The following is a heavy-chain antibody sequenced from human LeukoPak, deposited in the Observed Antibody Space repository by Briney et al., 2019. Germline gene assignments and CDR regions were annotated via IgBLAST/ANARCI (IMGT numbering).Heavy chain of an antibody. CDR1: GFTFSSYS. CDR3: ARSSSSWTRNWFDP. D-gene: IGHD6-13*01. J-gene: IGHJ5*02. Sequence: PGGSLRLSCAASGFTFSSYSMNWVRQAPGKGLEGVSYISSSSSTIYYADSVKGRFTISRDNAKNSLYLQMNSLRAEDTAVYYCARSSSSWTRNWFDPWGQGTLVTVSS. CDR2: ISSSSSTI. V-gene: IGHV3-48*01.